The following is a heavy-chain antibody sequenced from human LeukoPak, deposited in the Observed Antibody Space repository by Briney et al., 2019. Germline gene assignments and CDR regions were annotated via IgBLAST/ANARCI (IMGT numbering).Heavy chain of an antibody. CDR2: TSGSGDNT. V-gene: IGHV3-23*01. Sequence: GGSLRLSCAASGFTFSSYAMSWVRQAPGKGLEWVSATSGSGDNTYYADSVKGRFTISRDNSKNTLYPQMNSLRADDTAVYYCANFERTVAGPYNWFDPWGQGTLVTVSS. J-gene: IGHJ5*02. CDR1: GFTFSSYA. CDR3: ANFERTVAGPYNWFDP. D-gene: IGHD6-19*01.